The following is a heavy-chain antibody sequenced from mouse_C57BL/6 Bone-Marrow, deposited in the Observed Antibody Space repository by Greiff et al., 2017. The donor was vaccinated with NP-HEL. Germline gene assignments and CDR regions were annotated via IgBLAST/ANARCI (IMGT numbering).Heavy chain of an antibody. CDR2: IYPRSGNT. CDR1: GYTFTSYG. CDR3: AKGGGSYFFAY. V-gene: IGHV1-81*01. J-gene: IGHJ3*01. D-gene: IGHD1-1*01. Sequence: QVQLQQSGAELARPGASVKLSCKASGYTFTSYGISWVKQRTGQGLEWIGEIYPRSGNTYYNEKFKGKATLTADKSSSTAYMELRSLTSEDSAVYFCAKGGGSYFFAYWGQGTLVTVSA.